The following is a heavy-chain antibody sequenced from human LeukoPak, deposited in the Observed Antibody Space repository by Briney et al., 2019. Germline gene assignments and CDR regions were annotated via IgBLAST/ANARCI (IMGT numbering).Heavy chain of an antibody. Sequence: GASLRLSCAASGITFSNYAMSWVRQAPGKGLEWVSAIVGSGGSTYYADSVKGRYTISRDNSKNTLFLQMNSLRVEDTALYYCSKWGDYDVLTGYYDSDFWGQGTLVTVSS. CDR3: SKWGDYDVLTGYYDSDF. CDR1: GITFSNYA. CDR2: IVGSGGST. J-gene: IGHJ4*02. V-gene: IGHV3-23*01. D-gene: IGHD3-9*01.